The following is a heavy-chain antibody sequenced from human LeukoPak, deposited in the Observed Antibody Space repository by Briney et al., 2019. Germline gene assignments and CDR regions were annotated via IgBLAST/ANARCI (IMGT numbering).Heavy chain of an antibody. CDR3: AKPKSGSYPGYYFDY. CDR2: IVGSGGST. Sequence: GGSLRLSCAASGFTFSSYVMSWIRQAPGKGLEWVSAIVGSGGSTYYADSVKGRFTISRDNSKNTLYLQMNSLRAEDTAVYYCAKPKSGSYPGYYFDYWGQGTLVTVSS. D-gene: IGHD1-26*01. V-gene: IGHV3-23*01. CDR1: GFTFSSYV. J-gene: IGHJ4*02.